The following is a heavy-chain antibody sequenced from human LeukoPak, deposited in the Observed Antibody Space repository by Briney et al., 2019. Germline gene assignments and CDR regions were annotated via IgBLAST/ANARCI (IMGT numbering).Heavy chain of an antibody. CDR1: GFTFSSYW. Sequence: GGSLRLSCAASGFTFSSYWMHWVRQAPGKGLVWVSRINSDGSSTSYADSVKGRFTISRDNAKNTLYLQMNSLRAEDTAVYYCARDKGIAAAGTPLDYWGQGTLVTVSS. V-gene: IGHV3-74*01. CDR2: INSDGSST. J-gene: IGHJ4*02. CDR3: ARDKGIAAAGTPLDY. D-gene: IGHD6-13*01.